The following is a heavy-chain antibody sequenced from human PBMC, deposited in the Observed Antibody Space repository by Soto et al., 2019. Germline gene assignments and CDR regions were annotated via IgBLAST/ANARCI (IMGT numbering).Heavy chain of an antibody. J-gene: IGHJ6*02. CDR2: INPNSGGT. Sequence: ASVKVSCKASGYTFTGYYMHWVRQAPGQGLEWMGWINPNSGGTNYAQKFQGWVTMTRDTSISTAYMELSRLRSDDTAVYYCARELVPAATYYYYGMDVWGQGTTVTVSS. V-gene: IGHV1-2*04. D-gene: IGHD2-2*01. CDR1: GYTFTGYY. CDR3: ARELVPAATYYYYGMDV.